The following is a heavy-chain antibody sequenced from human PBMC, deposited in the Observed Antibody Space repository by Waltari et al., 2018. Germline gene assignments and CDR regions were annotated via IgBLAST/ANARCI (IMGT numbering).Heavy chain of an antibody. Sequence: QLQLQESGPGLVQPSETLSLTCTVSGGSISSSSSSWCWIRQPPGKGLEWIGSMYHSGSTYYNPSLKSRVTIFIDTSKSQFSLKLSSVTAADTAVYFCARLAGSSSWSDYFDYWGQGTLVTVSS. D-gene: IGHD6-13*01. J-gene: IGHJ4*02. CDR3: ARLAGSSSWSDYFDY. V-gene: IGHV4-39*01. CDR2: MYHSGST. CDR1: GGSISSSSSS.